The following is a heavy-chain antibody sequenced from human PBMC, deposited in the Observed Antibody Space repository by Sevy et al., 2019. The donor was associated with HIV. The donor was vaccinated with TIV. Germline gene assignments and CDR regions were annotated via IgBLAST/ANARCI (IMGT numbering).Heavy chain of an antibody. V-gene: IGHV3-23*01. CDR3: ARRPDFGVVIPTGVLDV. D-gene: IGHD3-3*01. J-gene: IGHJ6*02. Sequence: GGSPRLSCAASGFTFSSYAMSWVRQAPGKGLQWVSVISGSGDSTYYADSVMGRFTIFRDNSKNTMYLQMTSLTAGDTAVYFCARRPDFGVVIPTGVLDVWGQGTTVTVSS. CDR1: GFTFSSYA. CDR2: ISGSGDST.